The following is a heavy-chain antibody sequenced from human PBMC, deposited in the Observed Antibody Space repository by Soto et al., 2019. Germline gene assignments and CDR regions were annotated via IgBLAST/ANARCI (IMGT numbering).Heavy chain of an antibody. J-gene: IGHJ4*02. D-gene: IGHD3-10*01. CDR2: VRDRAYNYAT. CDR3: TRLISAAQDY. CDR1: GFVFKDAS. Sequence: EVLLVESGGGLVQPGGSLKLSCAASGFVFKDASIHWVRQVSGKGLEWVGRVRDRAYNYATAYAASVKGRFTTSRDDSTNTAYLQMNSLKTEDTVIYYCTRLISAAQDYWGQGTLVTVSS. V-gene: IGHV3-73*01.